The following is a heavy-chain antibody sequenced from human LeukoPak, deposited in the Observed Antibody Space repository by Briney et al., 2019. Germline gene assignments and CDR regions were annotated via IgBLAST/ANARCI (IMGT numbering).Heavy chain of an antibody. D-gene: IGHD3-10*01. CDR1: DVSINSDTYY. CDR2: IYWDDDN. J-gene: IGHJ4*02. V-gene: IGHV2-5*02. CDR3: VHSFLWFGESRYFDY. Sequence: TLSLTCSVSDVSINSDTYYWGWIRQPPGKALEWLALIYWDDDNRYNPSLKSRLTITKDTSKNQVVLTMTNMDPVDTATYYCVHSFLWFGESRYFDYWGQGTLVTVSS.